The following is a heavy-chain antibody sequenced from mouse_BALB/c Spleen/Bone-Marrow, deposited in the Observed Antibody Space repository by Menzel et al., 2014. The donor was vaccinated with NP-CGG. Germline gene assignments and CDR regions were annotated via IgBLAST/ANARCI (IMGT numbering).Heavy chain of an antibody. Sequence: QVQLQQSGPGLVSPSQRLSITCTVSGFSLTDYGVSWIRQPPGKGLEWLGVIWGGGSTYYNSALKSRLSISKDNSKSQVFLKMNSLQTDDTAMYYCAKHRLTYYAMDYWGQGTSVTVSS. CDR1: GFSLTDYG. V-gene: IGHV2-6-5*01. D-gene: IGHD1-3*01. CDR2: IWGGGST. J-gene: IGHJ4*01. CDR3: AKHRLTYYAMDY.